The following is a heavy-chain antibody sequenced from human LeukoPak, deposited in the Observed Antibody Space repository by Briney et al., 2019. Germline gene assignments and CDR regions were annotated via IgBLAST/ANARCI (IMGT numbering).Heavy chain of an antibody. CDR1: GGSISSYY. D-gene: IGHD5-18*01. V-gene: IGHV4-59*12. CDR2: IYYSGST. J-gene: IGHJ4*02. CDR3: ANRRDTAVVSGAIDY. Sequence: PSETLSLTCTVSGGSISSYYWSWIRQPPGKGLEWIGYIYYSGSTNYNPSLKSRVTISVDTSKNQFSLKLSSVTAADTAVYYCANRRDTAVVSGAIDYWGQGTLVTVSS.